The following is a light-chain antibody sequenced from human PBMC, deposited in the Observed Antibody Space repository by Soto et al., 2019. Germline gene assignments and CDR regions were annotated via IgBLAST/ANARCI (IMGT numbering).Light chain of an antibody. CDR2: DDS. V-gene: IGKV1-5*01. CDR3: QQYYTYST. Sequence: DIQLTQSPSTLSAAVGDSVTITCRASQNIRNLLAWYQQKPGKDPKPLIFDDSTLKTGVPSRFGGSGSGAEFNFTITGLQPDDFATYFCQQYYTYSTFGQGTRLEIK. J-gene: IGKJ5*01. CDR1: QNIRNL.